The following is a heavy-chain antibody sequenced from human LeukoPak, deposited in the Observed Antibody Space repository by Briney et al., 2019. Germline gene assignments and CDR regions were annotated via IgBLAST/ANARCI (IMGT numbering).Heavy chain of an antibody. CDR2: INHSGST. CDR1: GGSFSGYY. D-gene: IGHD3-10*01. J-gene: IGHJ4*02. CDR3: ARGWSSQTHLTSTGAEFDY. V-gene: IGHV4-34*01. Sequence: SETLSLTCAVYGGSFSGYYWSWVRQAPGKGLEWIGAINHSGSTNYNPSLKSRVTISVDTSKNKFSLKLSSVTGADTAVYYCARGWSSQTHLTSTGAEFDYWGQGSLGTVSS.